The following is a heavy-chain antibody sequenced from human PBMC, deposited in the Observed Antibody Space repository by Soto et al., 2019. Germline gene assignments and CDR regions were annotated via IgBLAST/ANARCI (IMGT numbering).Heavy chain of an antibody. CDR1: GFTLKTNG. CDR2: IVGGGDT. J-gene: IGHJ4*02. D-gene: IGHD1-26*01. Sequence: GGSLRLSCAASGFTLKTNGMSWVRQAPGKGLECVSSIVGGGDTSYADSVKGRFTISRDNSKNMLYLQMNSLRADDTAVYYCTGHGGNSYLGQGTLVTVYS. CDR3: TGHGGNSY. V-gene: IGHV3-23*01.